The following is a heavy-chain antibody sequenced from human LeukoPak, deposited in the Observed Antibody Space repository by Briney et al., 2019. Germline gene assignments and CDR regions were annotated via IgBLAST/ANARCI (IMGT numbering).Heavy chain of an antibody. CDR1: GFTFSSYA. D-gene: IGHD3-22*01. Sequence: PGGSLRLSCAASGFTFSSYAMSWVRQAPGEGLEWVSSITTSGGSTYYADSVKGRFTISRDNAKNTLYLQMNSLRAEDTAVYYCTTSPYYDSNGYSWGRGTLVTVSS. J-gene: IGHJ5*02. CDR3: TTSPYYDSNGYS. CDR2: ITTSGGST. V-gene: IGHV3-23*01.